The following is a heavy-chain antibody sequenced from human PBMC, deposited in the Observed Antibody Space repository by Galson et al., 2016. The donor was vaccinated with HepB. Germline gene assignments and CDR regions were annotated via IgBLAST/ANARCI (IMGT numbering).Heavy chain of an antibody. CDR3: MRELLIDGNGDY. Sequence: SLRLSCAASGFKFYNSDMHWVRQAPGKGLEWVGVIWFDGSRQSYGESVKGRFTISRDNAKNTLYLQMNSLRPDDTAVYYCMRELLIDGNGDYWGQGTLVTVSS. V-gene: IGHV3-33*01. J-gene: IGHJ4*02. D-gene: IGHD2-15*01. CDR1: GFKFYNSD. CDR2: IWFDGSRQ.